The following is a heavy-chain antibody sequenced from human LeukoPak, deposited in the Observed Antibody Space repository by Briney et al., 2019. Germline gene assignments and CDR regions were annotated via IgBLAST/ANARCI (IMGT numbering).Heavy chain of an antibody. J-gene: IGHJ5*01. CDR2: INANSGTT. CDR1: GFAFRVYA. V-gene: IGHV3-23*01. CDR3: AKPISGGLAVTADWFHP. Sequence: GGSLRLSCTASGFAFRVYAMSWLRQPPGKGLEWVSTINANSGTTSYAASVRGRFTISRDNSKNTLCLQLNTLRADDTATYYCAKPISGGLAVTADWFHPWGQGTLVVVSS. D-gene: IGHD6-19*01.